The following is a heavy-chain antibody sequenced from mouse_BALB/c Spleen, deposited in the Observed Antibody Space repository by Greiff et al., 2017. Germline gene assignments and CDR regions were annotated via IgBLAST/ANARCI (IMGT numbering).Heavy chain of an antibody. D-gene: IGHD1-1*02. CDR2: IYTYNGGT. CDR1: GYTFSDYN. CDR3: ARGGIHYAMDY. V-gene: IGHV1S29*02. Sequence: EVQLQQSGGELVKPGGSVKISCKASGYTFSDYNMHWVQQSHGKRLEWIGYIYTYNGGTGYNQKFKSKATLTVDNSYSTPYMELRSLTSEDSAFYYYARGGIHYAMDYWGQGTSVTVSS. J-gene: IGHJ4*01.